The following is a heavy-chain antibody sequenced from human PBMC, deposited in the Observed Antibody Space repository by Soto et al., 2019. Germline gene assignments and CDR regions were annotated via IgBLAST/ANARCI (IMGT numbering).Heavy chain of an antibody. CDR2: FYWDDDW. CDR3: AHSLRRGRCSGGSCYYFDN. CDR1: GFSLHSDGVG. Sequence: QITLKESGPTLVKPTQTLTLTCTFSGFSLHSDGVGVGWIRQPPGRALEWLAIFYWDDDWRHSPSLSSRLVITKDTCKNQVVLTMTNVDPADTATYYCAHSLRRGRCSGGSCYYFDNWGQGTLVTVSS. D-gene: IGHD2-15*01. J-gene: IGHJ4*02. V-gene: IGHV2-5*02.